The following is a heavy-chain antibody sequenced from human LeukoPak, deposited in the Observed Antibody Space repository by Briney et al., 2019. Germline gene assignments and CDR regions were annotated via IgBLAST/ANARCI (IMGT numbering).Heavy chain of an antibody. CDR2: IYSDGRT. V-gene: IGHV3-53*01. Sequence: GGSLRLSCAASGFSVSDYYMNWVREAPGKGLEWVSFIYSDGRTYYADSVKGRFTISRDNSRNTLYLQMNSLRVEDTAVYYCARDDIPVIWGQGTLVTVSS. D-gene: IGHD2-15*01. CDR3: ARDDIPVI. CDR1: GFSVSDYY. J-gene: IGHJ4*02.